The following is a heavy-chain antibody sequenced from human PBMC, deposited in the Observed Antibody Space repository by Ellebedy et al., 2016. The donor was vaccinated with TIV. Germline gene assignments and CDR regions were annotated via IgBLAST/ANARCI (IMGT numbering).Heavy chain of an antibody. CDR2: IKQDGSEK. Sequence: GESLKISXAASGFTFSSYWMSWVRQAPGKGLEWVANIKQDGSEKYYVDSVKGRFTISRDNAKNSLYLQMNSLRAEDTAVFYCARDGPGGWSYYMDVWGKGTTVTVSS. CDR3: ARDGPGGWSYYMDV. J-gene: IGHJ6*03. V-gene: IGHV3-7*01. CDR1: GFTFSSYW. D-gene: IGHD6-19*01.